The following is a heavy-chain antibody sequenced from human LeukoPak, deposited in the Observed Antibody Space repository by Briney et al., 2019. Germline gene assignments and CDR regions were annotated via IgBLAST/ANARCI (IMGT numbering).Heavy chain of an antibody. D-gene: IGHD1-26*01. V-gene: IGHV3-21*01. CDR2: ISSSSSYI. Sequence: PGGSLRLSCAASGFTFSSYSMNWVRQAPGKGLEWVSSISSSSSYIYYADSVKGRFTISRDNAKNSLYLQMNSLRAEDTAVYYCARPGIVGAPGAFDYWGQGTLVTVSS. J-gene: IGHJ4*02. CDR3: ARPGIVGAPGAFDY. CDR1: GFTFSSYS.